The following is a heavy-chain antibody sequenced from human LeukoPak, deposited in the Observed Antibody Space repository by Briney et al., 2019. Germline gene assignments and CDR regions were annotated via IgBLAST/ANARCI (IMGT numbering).Heavy chain of an antibody. CDR2: IIPIFGTA. CDR3: ARGQLSDREGYYYYYYMDV. CDR1: GGTFSSYA. D-gene: IGHD1-26*01. J-gene: IGHJ6*03. Sequence: SVKVSCKASGGTFSSYAISWVRQAPGQGLEWMGGIIPIFGTANYAQKFQGRVTITTDESTSTAYMELSSLRSEDTAVYYCARGQLSDREGYYYYYYMDVWGKGTTVTVSS. V-gene: IGHV1-69*05.